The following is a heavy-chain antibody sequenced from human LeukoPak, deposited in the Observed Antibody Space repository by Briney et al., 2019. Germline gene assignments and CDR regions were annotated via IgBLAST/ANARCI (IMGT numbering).Heavy chain of an antibody. V-gene: IGHV1-3*01. Sequence: ASVKVSCKASGYTFTSYAMHWVRQAPGQRLEWMGWINAGNGNTKYSQKFQGRVTITRDTSASTAYMELSSLRSEDTAVYYCARVYTNRWFSGYLYMDVWGKGTTVTVSS. CDR1: GYTFTSYA. D-gene: IGHD2-2*02. J-gene: IGHJ6*03. CDR3: ARVYTNRWFSGYLYMDV. CDR2: INAGNGNT.